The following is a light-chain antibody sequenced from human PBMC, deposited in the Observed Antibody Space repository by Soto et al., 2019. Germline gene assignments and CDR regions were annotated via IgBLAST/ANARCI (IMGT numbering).Light chain of an antibody. CDR2: DVT. CDR1: SSDVGAYNY. CDR3: CSYAGSYIFV. Sequence: QSALTQPRSVSGSPGQSVTISCTGSSSDVGAYNYVSWYQQHPGKAPKLMIYDVTKRPSGVPDRFSGSKSGNTASLTISGLQADDEADYYCCSYAGSYIFVFGGGTKLTAL. J-gene: IGLJ2*01. V-gene: IGLV2-11*01.